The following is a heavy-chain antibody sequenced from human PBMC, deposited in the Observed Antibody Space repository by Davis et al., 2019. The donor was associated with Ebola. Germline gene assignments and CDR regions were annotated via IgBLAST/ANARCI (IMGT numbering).Heavy chain of an antibody. CDR3: ARGGRWYDIMTEASLMDV. CDR1: GFTFSNYW. V-gene: IGHV3-7*01. CDR2: IKQDGSEK. D-gene: IGHD3-9*01. Sequence: GESLKISCAASGFTFSNYWMSWVRQAPGKGLEWVANIKQDGSEKYYVDSVKGRFTISRDNAKNSLYLQMNSLRAEDTAVYYCARGGRWYDIMTEASLMDVWGKGTTVTVSS. J-gene: IGHJ6*04.